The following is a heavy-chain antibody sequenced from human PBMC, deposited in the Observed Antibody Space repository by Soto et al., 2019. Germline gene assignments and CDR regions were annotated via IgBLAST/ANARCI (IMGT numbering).Heavy chain of an antibody. CDR3: AVHLGQNYYTMDV. CDR1: GFTFSNFV. Sequence: GGFLRLSCAASGFTFSNFVMSWVRHIPGKGLHWVSGITGSGGRAYYADSVKGRFTISRDNSRNTLYLQLSRLGAEDTAMYHCAVHLGQNYYTMDVWGQGTTVTVSS. V-gene: IGHV3-23*01. CDR2: ITGSGGRA. J-gene: IGHJ6*02.